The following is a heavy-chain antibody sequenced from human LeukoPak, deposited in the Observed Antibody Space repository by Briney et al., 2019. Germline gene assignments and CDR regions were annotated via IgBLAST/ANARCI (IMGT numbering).Heavy chain of an antibody. CDR3: ARTPKGGYPSDV. CDR2: IDPSDSYT. D-gene: IGHD5-18*01. J-gene: IGHJ6*04. V-gene: IGHV5-10-1*01. Sequence: GESLKISCKGSGYSFTSYWISWVRQMLGKGLEWMGRIDPSDSYTNYSPSFQGHVTISADKSISTAYLQWSSLKASDTAMYYCARTPKGGYPSDVWGKGTTVTVSS. CDR1: GYSFTSYW.